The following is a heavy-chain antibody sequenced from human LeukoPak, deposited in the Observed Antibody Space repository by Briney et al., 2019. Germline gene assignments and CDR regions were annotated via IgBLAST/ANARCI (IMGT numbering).Heavy chain of an antibody. CDR3: AIHGPRWLHRSFDY. CDR1: GGSFSNYY. Sequence: SETLSLTCAVYGGSFSNYYWSWIRQPPGKGLEWIGEISDTGSTDYNPSLKSRATISGDTSKKQFSLRLSSVTAADTAVYYCAIHGPRWLHRSFDYWGQGTLVTVSS. D-gene: IGHD5-24*01. V-gene: IGHV4-34*01. J-gene: IGHJ4*02. CDR2: ISDTGST.